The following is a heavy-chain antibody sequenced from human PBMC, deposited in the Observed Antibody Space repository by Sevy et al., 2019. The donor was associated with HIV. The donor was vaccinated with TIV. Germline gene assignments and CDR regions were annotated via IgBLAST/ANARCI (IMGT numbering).Heavy chain of an antibody. CDR2: ISSSSSTI. CDR3: ARGYCSSTSCYWENWFDP. V-gene: IGHV3-48*02. J-gene: IGHJ5*02. CDR1: GFTFSSYS. D-gene: IGHD2-2*01. Sequence: GGSLRLSCAASGFTFSSYSMNWVRQAPGKGLEWVSYISSSSSTIYYADSVKGRFTISRDNAKNSLYLQMNSLRDEDTALYYCARGYCSSTSCYWENWFDPWGQGTLVTVSS.